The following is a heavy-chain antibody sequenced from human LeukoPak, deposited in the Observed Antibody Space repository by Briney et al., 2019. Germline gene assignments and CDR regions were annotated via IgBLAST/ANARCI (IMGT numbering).Heavy chain of an antibody. V-gene: IGHV3-21*01. CDR3: ARVVRGATYYFDY. CDR1: GFTFSSYT. CDR2: ISSSSSYI. D-gene: IGHD3-10*01. J-gene: IGHJ4*02. Sequence: GGSLRLSCAASGFTFSSYTMSWVRQAPGKGLEWVSSISSSSSYIYYADSVKGRFTISRDNAKNSLYLQMNSLRAEDTAVYYCARVVRGATYYFDYWGQGTLVTVSS.